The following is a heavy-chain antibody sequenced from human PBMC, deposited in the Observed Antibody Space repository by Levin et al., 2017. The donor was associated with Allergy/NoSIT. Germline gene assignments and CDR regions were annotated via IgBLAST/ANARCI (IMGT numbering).Heavy chain of an antibody. Sequence: SETLSLTCTVSGGSISSDDYYWSWIRQLPGKGLEWIGYIYYSGSTYYNPSLKSRVTISVDTSKNQFSLKLSSVTAADTAVYYCARNVDTPLSRHFDYWGQGTLVTVSS. CDR3: ARNVDTPLSRHFDY. CDR2: IYYSGST. V-gene: IGHV4-31*03. J-gene: IGHJ4*02. CDR1: GGSISSDDYY. D-gene: IGHD5-18*01.